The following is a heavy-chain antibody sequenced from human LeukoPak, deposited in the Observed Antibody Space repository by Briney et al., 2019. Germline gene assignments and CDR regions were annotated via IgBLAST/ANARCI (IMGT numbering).Heavy chain of an antibody. CDR3: AREAADSSVCDF. CDR2: INPNTGGT. D-gene: IGHD2-8*01. V-gene: IGHV1-2*02. Sequence: GASVKVSCKASGYTFTAHYIHWMRQAPRGGVEWVGWINPNTGGTEFAQNLQGRVTMTRDTSINTVYMELSRLTSDDTAVFYCAREAADSSVCDFWGQGSLVTVSS. CDR1: GYTFTAHY. J-gene: IGHJ4*02.